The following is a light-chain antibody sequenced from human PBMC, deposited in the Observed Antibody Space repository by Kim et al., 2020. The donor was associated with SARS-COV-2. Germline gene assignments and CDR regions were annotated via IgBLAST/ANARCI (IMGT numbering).Light chain of an antibody. CDR3: LQDHSSPYT. Sequence: AIQMTQSPSSLSASVGDRVTITCRTSQVIGNDLGWYQQKPGKAPTLLVYAASTLQSGVPSRFSGSGSDTDFALTISSLQPEDFATYFCLQDHSSPYTFGQGTKLEI. V-gene: IGKV1-6*01. J-gene: IGKJ2*01. CDR1: QVIGND. CDR2: AAS.